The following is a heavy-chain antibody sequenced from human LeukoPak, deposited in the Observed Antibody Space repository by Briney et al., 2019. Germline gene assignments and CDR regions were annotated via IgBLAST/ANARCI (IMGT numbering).Heavy chain of an antibody. J-gene: IGHJ4*02. V-gene: IGHV4-59*08. CDR2: IYYSGST. Sequence: SETLSLTCAVYGGSFSGYYWSWIRQPPGKGLEWIGYIYYSGSTNYNPSLKSRVTISVDTSKNQFSLKLSSVTAADTAVYYCASLFQFRGWYFDYWGQGTLVTVSS. CDR1: GGSFSGYY. CDR3: ASLFQFRGWYFDY. D-gene: IGHD2-15*01.